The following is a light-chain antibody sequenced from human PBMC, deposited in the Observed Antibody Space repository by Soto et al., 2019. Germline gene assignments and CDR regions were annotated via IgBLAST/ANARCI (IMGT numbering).Light chain of an antibody. CDR1: SSDVGGYNY. CDR3: SSYTSSSTLV. Sequence: QSVLTQPASVSGSPGQSIAISCTGTSSDVGGYNYVSWYQQHPGKAPKLIIYDVSSRPSGVSDRFSGSKSVHTASLTISGLQAEDEADYYCSSYTSSSTLVFGGGTRSPS. CDR2: DVS. J-gene: IGLJ2*01. V-gene: IGLV2-14*03.